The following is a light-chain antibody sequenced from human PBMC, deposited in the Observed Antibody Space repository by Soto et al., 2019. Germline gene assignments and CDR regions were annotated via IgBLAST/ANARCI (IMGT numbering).Light chain of an antibody. V-gene: IGLV2-14*01. CDR1: SSHVGIYNY. CDR3: SSYTTSSTRV. J-gene: IGLJ1*01. CDR2: EVT. Sequence: QSVLTQPASVSGSAGQSIAIPCTRSSSHVGIYNYVSWYQQHPGKVPKLIIYEVTSRPSGVSIRFSGSKSGNTASLTISGLQPEDEADYYCSSYTTSSTRVFGTGTKVTVL.